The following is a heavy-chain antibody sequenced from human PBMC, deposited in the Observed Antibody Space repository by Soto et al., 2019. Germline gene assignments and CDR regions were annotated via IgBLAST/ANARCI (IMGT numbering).Heavy chain of an antibody. CDR2: ISNSGNSI. CDR3: ARDIDNRDYYYGLDV. D-gene: IGHD1-20*01. J-gene: IGHJ6*02. Sequence: GGSLRLSCVASGFVFKNYKMKWVRPAPGKGLEWISYISNSGNSIYVADSIRGRFTISRDNAKNSLFLQMNSLRADDTAVYYCARDIDNRDYYYGLDVWGQGTTVTVSS. CDR1: GFVFKNYK. V-gene: IGHV3-48*03.